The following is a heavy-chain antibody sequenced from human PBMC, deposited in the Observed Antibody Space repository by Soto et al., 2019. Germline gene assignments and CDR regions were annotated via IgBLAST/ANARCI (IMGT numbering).Heavy chain of an antibody. J-gene: IGHJ6*02. Sequence: GGSLRLSCAASGFAVSSYSVHWVRQAPGKGLEWVAAMSLDGNSRYFADSVKGRFTISRDNSKNTLYLQMSSLRAEDTAVYYCAILKTPYYYYGMDVWGQGTTVTVSS. CDR3: AILKTPYYYYGMDV. CDR2: MSLDGNSR. CDR1: GFAVSSYS. V-gene: IGHV3-30-3*01.